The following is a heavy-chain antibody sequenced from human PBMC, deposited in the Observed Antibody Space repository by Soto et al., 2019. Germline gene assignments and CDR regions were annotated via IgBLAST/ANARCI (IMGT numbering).Heavy chain of an antibody. J-gene: IGHJ6*02. CDR3: AVAMVREILIFESSGMHV. D-gene: IGHD3-10*01. V-gene: IGHV1-69*01. CDR1: GGSFNNYA. CDR2: IIPNFDTP. Sequence: QVHLVQSGAEVKKPGSSVKVSCKTSGGSFNNYAVSWVRQAPGQGLEWMGGIIPNFDTPNYAQKFQDRVTIIADESTSTVSMELRSLRSNDTAVCYCAVAMVREILIFESSGMHVWGQGTTVIVSS.